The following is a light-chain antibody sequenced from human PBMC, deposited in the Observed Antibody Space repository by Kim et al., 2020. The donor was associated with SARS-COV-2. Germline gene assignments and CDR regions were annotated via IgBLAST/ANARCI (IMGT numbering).Light chain of an antibody. CDR2: VAS. J-gene: IGKJ4*01. V-gene: IGKV1-27*01. Sequence: DIQMTQSPSSLSASVGDRVTITCRTSQGIGRYLAWYQQKPGKVPKLLISVASTLQSGVPSRFSGSGSGTDFTLTISSLQPEDVATYYCQKYDYAPLTFGGGTKVDIK. CDR1: QGIGRY. CDR3: QKYDYAPLT.